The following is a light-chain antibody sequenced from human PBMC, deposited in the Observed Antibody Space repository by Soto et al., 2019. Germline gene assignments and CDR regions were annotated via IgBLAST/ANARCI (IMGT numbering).Light chain of an antibody. Sequence: DIVKTQSPLFLSVTPGEPASISCKSSQSLLHSTGKTYLHWYLQRPGQSPQLLIYEVSNRFSGVPDRISGSGLGTDFTLTISRVEAEDAGVYYCMQGGTSGQGTKLEIK. V-gene: IGKV2-29*03. CDR1: QSLLHSTGKTY. CDR2: EVS. CDR3: MQGGT. J-gene: IGKJ2*01.